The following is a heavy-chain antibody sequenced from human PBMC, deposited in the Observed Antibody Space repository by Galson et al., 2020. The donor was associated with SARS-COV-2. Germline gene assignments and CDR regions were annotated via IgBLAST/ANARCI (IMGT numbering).Heavy chain of an antibody. D-gene: IGHD6-19*01. CDR1: GFSFTTHW. V-gene: IGHV3-23*01. J-gene: IGHJ1*01. Sequence: GESLKISCAASGFSFTTHWIHWVRQAPGKGLEWVSLLNNRGDDTYYADSVKGRFTISRDNSKNTLFLQMNSLRAEDTAIYYCAKEGGSGWATDFFQHWGQGTLVTVSS. CDR3: AKEGGSGWATDFFQH. CDR2: LNNRGDDT.